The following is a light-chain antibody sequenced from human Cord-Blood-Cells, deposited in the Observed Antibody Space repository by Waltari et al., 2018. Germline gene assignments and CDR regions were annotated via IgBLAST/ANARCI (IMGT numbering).Light chain of an antibody. J-gene: IGLJ3*02. Sequence: QYALTPPAFLSGSLGQLITITRTEASSDVGGDNYVSWYQQHPAKTPKLMFYHFSNRPSWLSNRFSGSKSGNTAALTFSGLQAEDEADYYCSSYTSSSCVFGGGTKLTGL. CDR1: SSDVGGDNY. CDR2: HFS. CDR3: SSYTSSSCV. V-gene: IGLV2-14*01.